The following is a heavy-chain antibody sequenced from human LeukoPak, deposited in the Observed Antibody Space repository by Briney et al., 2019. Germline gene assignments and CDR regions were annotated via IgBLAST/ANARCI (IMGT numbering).Heavy chain of an antibody. Sequence: PGGSLRLSCAASGFSFSSYAMSWVRQAPGKGLEWVSVIYGAGAGLTSYIDSVKGRFTISRDNSRNTVYLQMNSLRAEDTAIYYCARQLGDWGQGTLVTVSS. CDR3: ARQLGD. J-gene: IGHJ4*02. CDR2: IYGAGAGLT. D-gene: IGHD1-1*01. CDR1: GFSFSSYA. V-gene: IGHV3-23*03.